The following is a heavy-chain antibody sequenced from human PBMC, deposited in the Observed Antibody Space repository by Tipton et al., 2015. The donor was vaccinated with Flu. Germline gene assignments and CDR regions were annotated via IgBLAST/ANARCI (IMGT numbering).Heavy chain of an antibody. D-gene: IGHD6-13*01. CDR2: INHSGST. Sequence: TLSLTCAVYGGSFSGYYWSWIRQPPGKGLEWIGEINHSGSTNYNPSLKSRVTISVDTSKNQFSLKLSSVTAADTAVYYCAREAAAGSRGEDFDYWGQGTLVTVSS. CDR1: GGSFSGYY. J-gene: IGHJ4*02. V-gene: IGHV4-34*01. CDR3: AREAAAGSRGEDFDY.